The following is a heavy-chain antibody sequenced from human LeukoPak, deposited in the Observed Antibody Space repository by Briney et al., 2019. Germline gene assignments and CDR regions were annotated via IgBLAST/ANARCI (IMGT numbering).Heavy chain of an antibody. D-gene: IGHD3-16*01. CDR1: GGSISSNY. Sequence: ETLSLTRTVSGGSISSNYMSWVRQAPGKGLEWVSVIYSGGATDYADSVKGRFTISRDNSKNTLYLQMNSLRAEDTAVYYCARDGFRLGVFGYWGQGTLVTVSS. CDR2: IYSGGAT. CDR3: ARDGFRLGVFGY. J-gene: IGHJ4*02. V-gene: IGHV3-53*01.